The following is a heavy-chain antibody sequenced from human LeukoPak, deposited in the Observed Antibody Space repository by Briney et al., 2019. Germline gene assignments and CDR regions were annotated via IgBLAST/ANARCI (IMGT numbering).Heavy chain of an antibody. CDR2: INPNSGGT. CDR1: GYTFTGYY. J-gene: IGHJ4*02. Sequence: ASVMVSCKASGYTFTGYYMHWVRQAPGQGLEWMGWINPNSGGTNYAQKFQGRVTMTRDTSISTAYMELSRLRSEDTAVYYCARDPPYCSSTSCYHNDDYWGQGTLVTVSS. V-gene: IGHV1-2*02. D-gene: IGHD2-2*01. CDR3: ARDPPYCSSTSCYHNDDY.